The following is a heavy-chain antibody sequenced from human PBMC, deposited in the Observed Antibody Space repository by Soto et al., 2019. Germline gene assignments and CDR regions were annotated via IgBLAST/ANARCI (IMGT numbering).Heavy chain of an antibody. D-gene: IGHD3-10*01. Sequence: QVTLKESGPVLVKPTETLTLTCTVSGFSLSNARMGVSWIRQPPGKALEWLAHIFSNDEKSYSTSLKSRLTISKDTSKSQVVLTMTNLDPVDTATYYCARSPMVRGVNTCFDPWGQGTLVTVSS. CDR1: GFSLSNARMG. CDR2: IFSNDEK. J-gene: IGHJ5*02. CDR3: ARSPMVRGVNTCFDP. V-gene: IGHV2-26*01.